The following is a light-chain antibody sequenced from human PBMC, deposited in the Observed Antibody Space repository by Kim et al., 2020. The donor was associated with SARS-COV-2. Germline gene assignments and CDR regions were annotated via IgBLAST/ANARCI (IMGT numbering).Light chain of an antibody. J-gene: IGLJ3*02. Sequence: QSALTQPASVSGSPGQSFTISCSGTSSDVGGYNYVSWYQQHPGKAPKLMIYDVSNRPSGVSNRFSGSKSGNTASLTISGLQAEDEADYYSSSYTSSSTLVFGGGTQVTVL. CDR2: DVS. V-gene: IGLV2-14*03. CDR3: SSYTSSSTLV. CDR1: SSDVGGYNY.